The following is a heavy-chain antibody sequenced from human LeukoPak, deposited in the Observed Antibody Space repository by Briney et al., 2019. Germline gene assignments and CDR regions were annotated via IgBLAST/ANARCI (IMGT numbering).Heavy chain of an antibody. D-gene: IGHD5-18*01. V-gene: IGHV3-66*01. J-gene: IGHJ4*02. CDR3: AREDTAMPRGFLV. CDR2: IYSGGST. CDR1: GFTFGSYA. Sequence: GGSLRLSCAASGFTFGSYAMSWVRQAPGKGLEWVSVIYSGGSTYYADSVKGRFTISRDNSKNTLYLQMNSLRAEDTAVYYCAREDTAMPRGFLVWGQGTLVTVSS.